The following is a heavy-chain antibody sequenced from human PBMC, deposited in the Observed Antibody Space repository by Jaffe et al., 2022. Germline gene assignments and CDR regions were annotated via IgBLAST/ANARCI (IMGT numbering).Heavy chain of an antibody. V-gene: IGHV4-59*01. D-gene: IGHD3-9*01. Sequence: QVQLQESGPGLVKPSETLSLTCTVSGGSISSYYWSWIRQPPGKGLEWIGYIYYSGSTNYNPSLKSRVTISVDTSKNQFSLKLSSVTAADTAVYYCARGIPPGGFDSRWGYYYYYMDVWGKGTTVTVSS. CDR3: ARGIPPGGFDSRWGYYYYYMDV. CDR1: GGSISSYY. J-gene: IGHJ6*03. CDR2: IYYSGST.